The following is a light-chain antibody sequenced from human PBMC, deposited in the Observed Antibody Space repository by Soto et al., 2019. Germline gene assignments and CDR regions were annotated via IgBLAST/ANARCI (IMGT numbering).Light chain of an antibody. CDR3: QQYNTYRT. J-gene: IGKJ1*01. CDR2: DAS. V-gene: IGKV1-5*01. CDR1: QSISGW. Sequence: ASVGDRVTINCRASQSISGWLAWYQQKPGKAPKLMIYDASSLESGVPSRFSGSGSGTEFTLTISSLQPDDFATYYCQQYNTYRTFGQGTKVDIK.